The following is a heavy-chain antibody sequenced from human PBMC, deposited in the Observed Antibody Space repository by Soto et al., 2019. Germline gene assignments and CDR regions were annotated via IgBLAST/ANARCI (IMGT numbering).Heavy chain of an antibody. CDR3: ARVIGSRQWDAFDI. V-gene: IGHV4-31*01. J-gene: IGHJ3*02. D-gene: IGHD1-26*01. CDR2: IYYRGTT. Sequence: QVQLQESGPGLVKPSQTLSLTCTVSGGSISSGGYYWSWIRQHPGKGLEWIGYIYYRGTTYYNPSLKSLVTISVDTSKNQFSLKLSSVTAADTAVYYCARVIGSRQWDAFDIWGQGTMVTVSS. CDR1: GGSISSGGYY.